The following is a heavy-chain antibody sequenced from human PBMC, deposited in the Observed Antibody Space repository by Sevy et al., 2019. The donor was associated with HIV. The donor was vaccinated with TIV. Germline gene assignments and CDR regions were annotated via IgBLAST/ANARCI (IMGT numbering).Heavy chain of an antibody. V-gene: IGHV3-23*01. Sequence: GGSLRLSCAASGFTFSTYAMNWVRQAPGKGLEWVSSISRSGRSTYSADSVEGRFTISRDNFKNTLYLQLSSLRADDTAVYYCAKGYCDGGSCPRDYYYYGMHVWGQGTTVTVSS. D-gene: IGHD2-15*01. J-gene: IGHJ6*02. CDR3: AKGYCDGGSCPRDYYYYGMHV. CDR1: GFTFSTYA. CDR2: ISRSGRST.